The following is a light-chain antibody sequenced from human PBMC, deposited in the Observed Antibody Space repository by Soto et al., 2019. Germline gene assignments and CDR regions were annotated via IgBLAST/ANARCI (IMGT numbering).Light chain of an antibody. CDR3: QQYNDWPRT. Sequence: EILMTQSPATLPVSPGERATLSCRASQSVSANLAWYQHKPGQAPRLLIYGTSTRATGIPARFSGSGSGTHFILSISSLQSEDFAIYYCQQYNDWPRTFGQGTKV. J-gene: IGKJ1*01. CDR2: GTS. CDR1: QSVSAN. V-gene: IGKV3-15*01.